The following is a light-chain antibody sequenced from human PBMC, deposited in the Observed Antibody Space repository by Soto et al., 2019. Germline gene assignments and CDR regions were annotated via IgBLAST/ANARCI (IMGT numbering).Light chain of an antibody. J-gene: IGKJ4*01. Sequence: ETRWTQTPRTMFLSGGKRDTLACRASQSVSSNYLGWYQHKPGQAPRLLIYDASSRATGIPARFSGSGSGTEFTLTISSRQSYDSAVSYYQQHNKCAVTVGGGTKVDIK. CDR3: QQHNKCAVT. V-gene: IGKV3D-20*02. CDR1: QSVSSNY. CDR2: DAS.